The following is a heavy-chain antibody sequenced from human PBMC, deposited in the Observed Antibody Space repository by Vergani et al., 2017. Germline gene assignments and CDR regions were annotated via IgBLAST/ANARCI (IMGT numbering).Heavy chain of an antibody. V-gene: IGHV3-23*01. CDR2: ISGSGGST. J-gene: IGHJ4*02. Sequence: EVQLLESGGDLVQPGGSLRLSCAASGFTFNHYAMNWVRQAPGKGLEWVSGISGSGGSTYYADSVKGRFTISRDNSKNTLYLQMNSLRAEDTAVYYCAKDKRYCSGGSCTPRGYYFDYWGQGTLVTVSS. CDR1: GFTFNHYA. D-gene: IGHD2-15*01. CDR3: AKDKRYCSGGSCTPRGYYFDY.